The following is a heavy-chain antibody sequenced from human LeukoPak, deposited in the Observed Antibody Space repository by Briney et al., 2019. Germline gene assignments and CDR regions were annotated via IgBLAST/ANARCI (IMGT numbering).Heavy chain of an antibody. J-gene: IGHJ4*02. Sequence: GGSLRLSCAASGFTFSYFSMNWVRQAPGRGLEWVSGIGSGRNYINYADSVKGRFTISRDNAKSSLHLQMNSLRAEDTAVYYCAREIVVAPYYFDYWGQGTLVTVSS. CDR2: IGSGRNYI. V-gene: IGHV3-21*06. D-gene: IGHD3-22*01. CDR1: GFTFSYFS. CDR3: AREIVVAPYYFDY.